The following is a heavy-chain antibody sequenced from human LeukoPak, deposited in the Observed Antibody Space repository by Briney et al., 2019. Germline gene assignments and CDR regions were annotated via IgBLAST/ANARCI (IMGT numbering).Heavy chain of an antibody. CDR2: IYSRGST. D-gene: IGHD2-21*02. V-gene: IGHV4-4*07. CDR3: ARLKDTDCDSGFDY. J-gene: IGHJ4*02. CDR1: GGSISKNY. Sequence: SETLSLTCTVSGGSISKNYWNWIRQPAGKGLEWIGRIYSRGSTNYNPSLKSRVTLSVDTSNNQFSLRLSSVTAADTAVYYCARLKDTDCDSGFDYWGQGTLVTVSS.